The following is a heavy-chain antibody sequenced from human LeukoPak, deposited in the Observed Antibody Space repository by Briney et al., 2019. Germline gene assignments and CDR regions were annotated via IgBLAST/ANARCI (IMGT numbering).Heavy chain of an antibody. CDR3: ARVRLTYYYDSSAHHFDY. J-gene: IGHJ4*02. CDR2: ISGSGGST. V-gene: IGHV3-23*01. CDR1: GFTFSSYA. Sequence: PGGSLRLSCAASGFTFSSYAMSWVRQAPGKGLEWVSAISGSGGSTYYADSVKGRFTISRDNSKNTLCLQMNSLRAEDTAVYYCARVRLTYYYDSSAHHFDYWGQGTLATVSS. D-gene: IGHD3-22*01.